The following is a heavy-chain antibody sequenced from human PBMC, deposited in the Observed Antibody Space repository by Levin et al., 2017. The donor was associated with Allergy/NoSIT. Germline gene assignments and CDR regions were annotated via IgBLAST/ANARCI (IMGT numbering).Heavy chain of an antibody. Sequence: GESLKISCSASGFTFSNYGMHWVRQAPGKGLECVALISYDGSDKHYADSVKGRFTISRDNSKNTLYLQMNSLRAEDTAVYYCAQGYYDSGGWGQGTLVTVSS. CDR2: ISYDGSDK. D-gene: IGHD3-22*01. V-gene: IGHV3-30*18. CDR1: GFTFSNYG. J-gene: IGHJ4*02. CDR3: AQGYYDSGG.